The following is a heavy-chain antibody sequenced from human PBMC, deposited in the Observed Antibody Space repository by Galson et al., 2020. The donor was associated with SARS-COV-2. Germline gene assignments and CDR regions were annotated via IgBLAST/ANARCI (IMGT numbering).Heavy chain of an antibody. CDR2: ISASGTIT. CDR3: AKDQGNDYGDQLDY. CDR1: GFTFSRYA. D-gene: IGHD4-17*01. J-gene: IGHJ4*02. Sequence: GESLKISCVGFGFTFSRYAMSWVRQAPGKGLEWVSSISASGTITYHADSVKGRFTISRDNSRNTLYLQINSLRGEDTALYYCAKDQGNDYGDQLDYWGQGTLVSVSS. V-gene: IGHV3-23*01.